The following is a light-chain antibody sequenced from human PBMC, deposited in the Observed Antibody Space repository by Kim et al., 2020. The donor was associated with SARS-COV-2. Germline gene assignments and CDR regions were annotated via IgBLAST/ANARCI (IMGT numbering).Light chain of an antibody. CDR3: QAWDSSTGV. CDR2: QDS. CDR1: NLGDKY. Sequence: SYELTQPPSVSVSPGQTASITCSGDNLGDKYACWYQQKPGQSPVLVIYQDSNRPSGIPERFSGSNSGNTATLTISGTQAMDEADYYCQAWDSSTGVFGSG. V-gene: IGLV3-1*01. J-gene: IGLJ1*01.